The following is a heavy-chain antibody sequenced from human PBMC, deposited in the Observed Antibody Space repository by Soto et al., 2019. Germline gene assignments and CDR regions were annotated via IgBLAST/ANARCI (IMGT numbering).Heavy chain of an antibody. CDR1: GGSISSGDYY. Sequence: SETLSLTCTVSGGSISSGDYYWSWIRQPPGKGLEWIGYIYYSGSTYYNPSLKSRVTISVDMSKNQFSLKLSSVTAADTAVYYCARDLMDYDSSGLYAFDIWGQGTMVTVSS. CDR2: IYYSGST. D-gene: IGHD3-22*01. V-gene: IGHV4-30-4*01. J-gene: IGHJ3*02. CDR3: ARDLMDYDSSGLYAFDI.